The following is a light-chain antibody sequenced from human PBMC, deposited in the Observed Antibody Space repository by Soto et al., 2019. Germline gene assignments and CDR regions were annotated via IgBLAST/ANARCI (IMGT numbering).Light chain of an antibody. Sequence: DIQMTQSPSSLSASVGDRVTITCRASQGISNYLAWYQQKPGKVPKLLIYAAPTLQSGVPSRFSGSGSGTDFTLTISSLQPEDVATYYCQKYNSAPAFGQGTKVDIK. CDR3: QKYNSAPA. V-gene: IGKV1-27*01. CDR2: AAP. J-gene: IGKJ1*01. CDR1: QGISNY.